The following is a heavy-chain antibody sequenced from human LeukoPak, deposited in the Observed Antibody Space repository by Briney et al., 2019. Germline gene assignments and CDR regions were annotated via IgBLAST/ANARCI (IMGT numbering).Heavy chain of an antibody. CDR1: RYTFTGYY. V-gene: IGHV1-18*04. CDR2: ISAYNGNT. CDR3: ARDSSVGATRY. D-gene: IGHD1-26*01. J-gene: IGHJ4*02. Sequence: LWASVKVSCKASRYTFTGYYMHWVRQAPGQGLEWMGWISAYNGNTNYAQKLQGRVTMTTDTSTSTAYMELRSLRSDDTAVYYCARDSSVGATRYWGQGTLVTVSS.